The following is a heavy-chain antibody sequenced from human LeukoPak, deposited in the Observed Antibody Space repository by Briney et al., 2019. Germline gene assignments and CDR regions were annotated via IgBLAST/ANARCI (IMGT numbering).Heavy chain of an antibody. CDR2: ISSSSSTI. CDR1: GFTVNSNH. V-gene: IGHV3-48*01. Sequence: GGSLRLSCAASGFTVNSNHMNWVRQAPGKGLEWVSYISSSSSTIYYADSVKGRFTISRDNAKNSLYLQMNSLRAEDTAVYYCARDPGLWFGEFLSADYWGQGTLVTVSS. CDR3: ARDPGLWFGEFLSADY. J-gene: IGHJ4*02. D-gene: IGHD3-10*01.